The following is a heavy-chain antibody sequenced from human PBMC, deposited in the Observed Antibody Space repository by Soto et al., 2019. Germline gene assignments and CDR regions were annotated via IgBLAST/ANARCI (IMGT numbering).Heavy chain of an antibody. J-gene: IGHJ5*02. Sequence: EAAVKGSSTASGYTITGYPINWVRQAPGQRLEWMGWINPDNGNTKSSQKFQDRVIITRETSASTAYMDLSSLRSEDTDVYYCARGIATGQLDPWGQGTLVPVSS. V-gene: IGHV1-3*01. CDR1: GYTITGYP. CDR2: INPDNGNT. CDR3: ARGIATGQLDP. D-gene: IGHD2-15*01.